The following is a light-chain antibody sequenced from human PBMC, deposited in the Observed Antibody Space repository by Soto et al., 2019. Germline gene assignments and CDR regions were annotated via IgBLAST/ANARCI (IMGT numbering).Light chain of an antibody. CDR3: HQFATSRT. Sequence: EIVLTQSPGTLSLSPGQRATLSCRASQSLSSSFLAWYQQKPGQAPRLLIYGASSRAASVPDRFSGSWSGTDFTLTISSLEPEDFAVYFCHQFATSRTFGQGTKVDI. CDR1: QSLSSSF. J-gene: IGKJ1*01. CDR2: GAS. V-gene: IGKV3-20*01.